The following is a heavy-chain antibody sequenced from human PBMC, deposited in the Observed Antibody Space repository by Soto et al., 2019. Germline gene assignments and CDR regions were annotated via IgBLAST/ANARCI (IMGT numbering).Heavy chain of an antibody. D-gene: IGHD7-27*01. CDR1: GGSISTVDYW. J-gene: IGHJ4*02. CDR2: IYDGGRT. V-gene: IGHV4-30-4*01. Sequence: QVQLQESGPGLVKPSQTLSLTCTVSGGSISTVDYWWSWIRQSPDIGLEWIGHIYDGGRTYNNPSLDSRVTLSVDTAKSQLSLTLSSVSAADTAVYYCARGPSGDKVDSWGQGTLVTVSS. CDR3: ARGPSGDKVDS.